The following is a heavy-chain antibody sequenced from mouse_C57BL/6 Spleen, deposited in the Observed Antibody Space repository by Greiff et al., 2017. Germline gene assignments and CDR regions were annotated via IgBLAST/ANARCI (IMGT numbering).Heavy chain of an antibody. J-gene: IGHJ4*01. CDR2: IWSGGST. Sequence: VKLMESGPGLVQPSQSLSITCTVSGFSLTSYGVHWVRQSPGKGLEWLGVIWSGGSTDYNAAFISRLSISKDNSKSQVFFKMNSLQADDTAIYYCARKQDYDDNAMDYWGQGTSVTVSS. D-gene: IGHD2-4*01. CDR1: GFSLTSYG. V-gene: IGHV2-2*01. CDR3: ARKQDYDDNAMDY.